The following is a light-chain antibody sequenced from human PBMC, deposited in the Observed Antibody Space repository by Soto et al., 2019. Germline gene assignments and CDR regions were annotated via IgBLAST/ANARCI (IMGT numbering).Light chain of an antibody. J-gene: IGKJ1*01. CDR1: QIISSF. V-gene: IGKV1-39*01. CDR3: QQSSA. Sequence: DIEMTQSPSSLSASVGDRFTITCRASQIISSFLNWYQQKPGKAPKLLIYAASSLQSGVPSRFSGSFSGTDFILTISSLQPEDFATYYCQQSSAFGPGTKVDIK. CDR2: AAS.